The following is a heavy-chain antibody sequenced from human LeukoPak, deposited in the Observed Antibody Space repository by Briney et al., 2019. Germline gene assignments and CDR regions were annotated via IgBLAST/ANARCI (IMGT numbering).Heavy chain of an antibody. D-gene: IGHD3-10*01. J-gene: IGHJ4*02. Sequence: GGSLRLSCAASGFTFSTFWMTWVRQAPGKGLEWVSSIFSSSAYIYYADSVKGRFTVSRDNTKSSLFLQMNSLRAEDTAVYYCARSGGGPCDYWGQGTLVTVSS. CDR2: IFSSSAYI. V-gene: IGHV3-21*01. CDR1: GFTFSTFW. CDR3: ARSGGGPCDY.